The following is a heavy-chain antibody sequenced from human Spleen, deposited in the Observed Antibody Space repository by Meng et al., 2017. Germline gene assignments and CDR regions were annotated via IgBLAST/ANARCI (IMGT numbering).Heavy chain of an antibody. J-gene: IGHJ4*02. D-gene: IGHD4-11*01. CDR1: GGSFSDYY. Sequence: QGQLQQWGAGLLKPSETLSLPCAVSGGSFSDYYWSWIRQPPGKGLEWIGEINHSGSTNYNPSLESRATISVDTSQNNLSLKLSSVTAADSAVYYCARGPTTMAHDFDYWGQGTLVTVSS. CDR3: ARGPTTMAHDFDY. CDR2: INHSGST. V-gene: IGHV4-34*01.